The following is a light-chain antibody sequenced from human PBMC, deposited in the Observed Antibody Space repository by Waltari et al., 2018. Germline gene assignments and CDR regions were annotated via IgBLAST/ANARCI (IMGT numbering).Light chain of an antibody. J-gene: IGKJ3*01. CDR3: QQLNNWPFT. CDR1: QSVSSK. Sequence: DIVMTQSPATLSVSPGERATLSCRASQSVSSKLAWFQQKTGQAPRLLMYGASTRATGIPARFSGSGSGTDFTLIISSLQSEDFADYYCQQLNNWPFTFGPGTKVDIK. CDR2: GAS. V-gene: IGKV3-15*01.